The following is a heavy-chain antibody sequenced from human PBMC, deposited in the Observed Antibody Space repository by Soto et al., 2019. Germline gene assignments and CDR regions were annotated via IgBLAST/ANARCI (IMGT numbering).Heavy chain of an antibody. CDR2: ISWNSGSI. Sequence: DVQLVESGGGLVQPGRSLRLSCAASGFTFDDYAMHWVRQAPGKGLEWVSGISWNSGSIGYADSVKGRFTISRDNAKNSLYLQMNSLRAEDTALYYCAKDPALYDWGQGTLVTVSS. D-gene: IGHD2-2*01. CDR1: GFTFDDYA. J-gene: IGHJ4*02. CDR3: AKDPALYD. V-gene: IGHV3-9*01.